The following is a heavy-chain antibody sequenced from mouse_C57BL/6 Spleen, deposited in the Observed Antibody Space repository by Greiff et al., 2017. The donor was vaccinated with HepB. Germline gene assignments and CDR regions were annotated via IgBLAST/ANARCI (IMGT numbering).Heavy chain of an antibody. CDR3: ARAKSNSAWFAY. CDR1: GFTFSSYA. J-gene: IGHJ3*01. V-gene: IGHV5-4*03. D-gene: IGHD2-5*01. Sequence: EVKLQESGGGLVKPGGSLKLSCAASGFTFSSYAMSWVRQTPEKRLEWVATISDGGSYTYYPDNVKGRFTISRDNAKNNLYLQMSHLKSEDTAMYYCARAKSNSAWFAYWGQGTLVTVSA. CDR2: ISDGGSYT.